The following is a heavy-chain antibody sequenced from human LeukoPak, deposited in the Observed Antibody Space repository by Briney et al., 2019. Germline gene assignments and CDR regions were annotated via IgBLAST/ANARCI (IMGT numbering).Heavy chain of an antibody. Sequence: GGSLRLSCAASGFIFSSYAMNCVRQAPGKGVEWISYISTSSSTIYYADSVKGRFTISRDNAKNSLCLQMNSLTEEDTAVYYCARGETAVTSYLHFRGQGTLVTVSS. CDR2: ISTSSSTI. CDR1: GFIFSSYA. J-gene: IGHJ4*02. V-gene: IGHV3-48*02. D-gene: IGHD2-21*02. CDR3: ARGETAVTSYLHF.